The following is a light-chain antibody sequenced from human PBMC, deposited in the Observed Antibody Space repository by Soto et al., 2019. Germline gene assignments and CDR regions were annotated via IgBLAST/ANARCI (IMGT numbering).Light chain of an antibody. CDR3: QTWGSGIQV. Sequence: QSVLTQSPSASASLGASVKFTCTLSSGHSTYAIAWLQQQPEKGPRYLMKLNGDGSHSKGDGIPDRFSGSSSGAERYLTISSLQSDDEADYYCQTWGSGIQVFGGGTQLTVL. V-gene: IGLV4-69*01. CDR1: SGHSTYA. J-gene: IGLJ3*02. CDR2: LNGDGSH.